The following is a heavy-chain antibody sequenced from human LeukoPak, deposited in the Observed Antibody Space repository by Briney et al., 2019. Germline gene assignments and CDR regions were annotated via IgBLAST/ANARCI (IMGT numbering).Heavy chain of an antibody. CDR3: ARDRATMVRGVILRYYYYYGMDV. D-gene: IGHD3-10*01. Sequence: GGSLRLSCAASGFTFSSYAMHWVRQAPGKGLEWVAVISYDGSNKYYADSVKGRFTISRDNSKNTLYLQMNSLRAEDTAVYYCARDRATMVRGVILRYYYYYGMDVWGQGTTVTVSS. CDR2: ISYDGSNK. J-gene: IGHJ6*02. V-gene: IGHV3-30-3*01. CDR1: GFTFSSYA.